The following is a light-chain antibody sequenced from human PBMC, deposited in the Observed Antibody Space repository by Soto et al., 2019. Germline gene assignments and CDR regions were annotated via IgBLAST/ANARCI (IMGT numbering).Light chain of an antibody. J-gene: IGKJ1*01. V-gene: IGKV1-5*03. CDR2: KAS. Sequence: DIQMTQSPSTLSASVGDRVTITCRASQSISSWLAWYQQKPGKAPKLLIYKASSLESGVPSRFSGSGSGTEFTHTISSLQPDDFATYYCQQYNSYSGTFGQGTKV. CDR1: QSISSW. CDR3: QQYNSYSGT.